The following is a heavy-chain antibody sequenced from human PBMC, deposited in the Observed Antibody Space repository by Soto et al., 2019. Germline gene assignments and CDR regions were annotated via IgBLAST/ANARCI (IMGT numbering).Heavy chain of an antibody. D-gene: IGHD4-17*01. CDR3: ARERYMTTGRNNHDAFDI. CDR1: GGSISSGDYY. J-gene: IGHJ3*02. CDR2: IYYSGST. Sequence: PSETLSLTCTVSGGSISSGDYYWSWIRQPPGKGLEWIGYIYYSGSTYYNPSLKSRVTISVDTSKNQFSLKLSSVTAADTAVYYCARERYMTTGRNNHDAFDIWGQGTMVTVSS. V-gene: IGHV4-30-4*01.